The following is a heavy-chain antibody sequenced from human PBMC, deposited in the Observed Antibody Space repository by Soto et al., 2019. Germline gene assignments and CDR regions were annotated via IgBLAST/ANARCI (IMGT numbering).Heavy chain of an antibody. V-gene: IGHV3-30*18. CDR1: GFTFSSYG. D-gene: IGHD2-15*01. CDR2: IAYDGSNK. Sequence: QVQLVESGGGVVQPGKSLRLSCAASGFTFSSYGMHWVRQAPGKGLEWVAVIAYDGSNKYYADFVKGRFTISRDNSKNTLDLQMNSLRAEDTAVYYCAKDQGCSGGSCYPWYFDYWGQGTLVTVSS. J-gene: IGHJ4*02. CDR3: AKDQGCSGGSCYPWYFDY.